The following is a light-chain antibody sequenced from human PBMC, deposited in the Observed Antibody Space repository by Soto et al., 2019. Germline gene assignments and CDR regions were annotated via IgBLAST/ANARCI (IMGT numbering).Light chain of an antibody. CDR3: QQRSNWQRT. CDR1: QSVSSY. Sequence: EIVLTQSPATLSLSPGERATLSCRASQSVSSYLAWFQQKPGQAPRLLIYDASNRATGIPARFSGSGSGTDFTLTISSLEPEDSAVYYCQQRSNWQRTFGQGTKVEIK. J-gene: IGKJ1*01. CDR2: DAS. V-gene: IGKV3-11*01.